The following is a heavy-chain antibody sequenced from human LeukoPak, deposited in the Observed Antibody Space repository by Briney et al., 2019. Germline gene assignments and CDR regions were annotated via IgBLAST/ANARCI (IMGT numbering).Heavy chain of an antibody. V-gene: IGHV3-9*03. CDR3: AKALYSSSWRLSPFDY. D-gene: IGHD6-13*01. CDR1: GFTFDAYA. Sequence: GGSLRLSCAASGFTFDAYAMHWVRQAPGKGLEWVSGISWNSGSIAYADSVKGRFTISRDNAKNSLYLQMNSLRAEDMAVYYCAKALYSSSWRLSPFDYWGQGTLVSVSS. J-gene: IGHJ4*02. CDR2: ISWNSGSI.